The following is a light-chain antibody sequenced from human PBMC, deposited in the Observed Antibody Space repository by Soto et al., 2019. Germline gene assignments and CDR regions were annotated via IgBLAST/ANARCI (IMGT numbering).Light chain of an antibody. J-gene: IGKJ1*01. CDR3: QQYDSSPRT. CDR2: GAS. Sequence: EIVLTQSPGTLSLSPGERATLSCRARQSVSSSYLAWYQQKPGQPPRLLIYGASSRATGIPDRFSGSGSGTDFTLTISRLEPEDFTVYYCQQYDSSPRTFGQGTKVEL. V-gene: IGKV3-20*01. CDR1: QSVSSSY.